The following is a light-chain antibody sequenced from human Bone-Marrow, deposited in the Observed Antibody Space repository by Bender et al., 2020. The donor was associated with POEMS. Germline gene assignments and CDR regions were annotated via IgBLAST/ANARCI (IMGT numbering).Light chain of an antibody. CDR3: ASWDDSLSGIV. Sequence: QSVLTQPPSASGIPGQRVTISCSGSSSNIGGNYVFWYQQFPGTAPKLLIYTNDQRPSWVPDRFSGSKSGTSASLAISGIRSEDEADYYCASWDDSLSGIVFGGGTRLTVL. V-gene: IGLV1-47*01. CDR1: SSNIGGNY. CDR2: TND. J-gene: IGLJ2*01.